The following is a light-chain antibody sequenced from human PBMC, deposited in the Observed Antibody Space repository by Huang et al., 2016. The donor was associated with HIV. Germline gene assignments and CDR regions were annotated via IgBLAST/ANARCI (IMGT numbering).Light chain of an antibody. CDR1: QSVGSK. CDR3: QQYNNWPYT. V-gene: IGKV3-15*01. CDR2: GAS. Sequence: DTVMTQTPATLSVSPGARATLSCRASQSVGSKLAWFQQKPGQAPRLLIHGASTRATGIPARFSGSGSGTEFTLTISSLQSEDFAVYYCQQYNNWPYTFGQGIKLEIK. J-gene: IGKJ2*01.